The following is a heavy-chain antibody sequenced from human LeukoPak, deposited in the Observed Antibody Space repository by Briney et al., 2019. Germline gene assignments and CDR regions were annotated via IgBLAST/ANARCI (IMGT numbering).Heavy chain of an antibody. CDR3: ARETGEIFGVVAYGAFDI. D-gene: IGHD3-3*01. Sequence: ASVKVSCKASGYTFTGYYMHWVRQAPGQGLEWMGWINPNSGGTNYAQKFQGRVTMTRDTSISTAYMELSRLRSDDTAVYCCARETGEIFGVVAYGAFDIWGQGTMVTVSS. V-gene: IGHV1-2*02. J-gene: IGHJ3*02. CDR1: GYTFTGYY. CDR2: INPNSGGT.